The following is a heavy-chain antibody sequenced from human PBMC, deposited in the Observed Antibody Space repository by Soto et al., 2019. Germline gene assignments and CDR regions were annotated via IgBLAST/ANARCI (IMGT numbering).Heavy chain of an antibody. CDR1: GYTFTSYY. CDR2: INPSGGST. D-gene: IGHD3-16*02. J-gene: IGHJ5*02. V-gene: IGHV1-46*03. Sequence: QVQLVQSGAEVKKPGASVKVSCKASGYTFTSYYMHWVRQAPGQGLEWMGIINPSGGSTSYAQKLQGRVTMTRDTSTSTVYMELSSLRSEDTAVYYCARDRPPVDDYIWGSYRYTGGWFDPWGQGTLVTVSS. CDR3: ARDRPPVDDYIWGSYRYTGGWFDP.